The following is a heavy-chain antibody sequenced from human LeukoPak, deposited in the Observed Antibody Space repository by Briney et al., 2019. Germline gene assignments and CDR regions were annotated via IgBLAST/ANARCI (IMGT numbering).Heavy chain of an antibody. V-gene: IGHV3-23*01. Sequence: GGSLRLSCAASGFTISTYAMTWVRQAPGKGLEWVSSITSSGATTYYADSVKGRFSISRDISKNTLYLQMNSLTAEDSAVYYCAKEFIAGDGHVDCDSWGQGTLVTVSS. D-gene: IGHD5-24*01. CDR1: GFTISTYA. CDR2: ITSSGATT. CDR3: AKEFIAGDGHVDCDS. J-gene: IGHJ4*02.